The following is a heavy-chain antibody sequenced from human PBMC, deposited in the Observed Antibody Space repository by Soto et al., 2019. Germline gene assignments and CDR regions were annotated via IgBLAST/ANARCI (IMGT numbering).Heavy chain of an antibody. D-gene: IGHD3-10*01. Sequence: PGGSLRLSCAASGFTFSDYYMSWIRQAPGKGLEWVSYISSSSSYTNYADSVKGRFTISRDNAKNSLYLQMNSLRAEDTAVYYCARDRLNYYGSGSYHFDYWGQGTLVTVSS. CDR1: GFTFSDYY. V-gene: IGHV3-11*05. J-gene: IGHJ4*02. CDR2: ISSSSSYT. CDR3: ARDRLNYYGSGSYHFDY.